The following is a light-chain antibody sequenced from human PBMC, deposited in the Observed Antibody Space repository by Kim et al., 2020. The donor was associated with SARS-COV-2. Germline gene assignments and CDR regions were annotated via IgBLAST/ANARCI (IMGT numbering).Light chain of an antibody. CDR2: RAS. Sequence: SPGARATPPYRASQNFGDNLVWYQQKPGQAPRLLFYRASIRATGIPAKFSGRGSGTEFILTISSLQSEDFAVYYCLQYNDRPPFTFGQGTKLEI. CDR3: LQYNDRPPFT. CDR1: QNFGDN. V-gene: IGKV3-15*01. J-gene: IGKJ2*01.